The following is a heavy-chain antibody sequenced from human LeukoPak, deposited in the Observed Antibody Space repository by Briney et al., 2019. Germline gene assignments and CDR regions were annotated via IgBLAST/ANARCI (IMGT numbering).Heavy chain of an antibody. D-gene: IGHD3-3*01. Sequence: PSETLSLTCTVSGGSISSSSYYWGWIRQPPGKGLEWIGSIYYSGSTYYNPSLKGRVTISVDTSKNQFSLKLSSVTAADTAVYYCARQQYQHYDFWSGPPRWGQGTLVTVSS. J-gene: IGHJ4*02. CDR1: GGSISSSSYY. CDR3: ARQQYQHYDFWSGPPR. V-gene: IGHV4-39*01. CDR2: IYYSGST.